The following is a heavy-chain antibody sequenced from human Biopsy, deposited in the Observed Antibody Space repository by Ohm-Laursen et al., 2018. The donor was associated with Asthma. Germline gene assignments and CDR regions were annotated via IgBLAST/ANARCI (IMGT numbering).Heavy chain of an antibody. CDR3: ARGDGSGWSQYYFDY. D-gene: IGHD6-19*01. V-gene: IGHV3-53*01. J-gene: IGHJ4*02. Sequence: SLRLSCTASGFTVSRDYMFWVRQAPGKGLEWVSVIYSSGTSHTADSVRGRFTISRDYSKNTPYLQMHSLRAEDTAVYYCARGDGSGWSQYYFDYWGQGTLVTVSS. CDR2: IYSSGTS. CDR1: GFTVSRDY.